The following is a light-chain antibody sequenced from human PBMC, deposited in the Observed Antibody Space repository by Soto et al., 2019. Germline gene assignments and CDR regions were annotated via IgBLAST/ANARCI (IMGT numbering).Light chain of an antibody. CDR3: QHYNTYST. CDR2: GAS. V-gene: IGKV3-15*01. J-gene: IGKJ4*02. Sequence: IEVTQCPVTLSSSPGERARFSCGATQSVTSNFLAWYQQKPGQAPRLLIYGASTRATGIPARFSGSGSGTEFTLTISSLQPDDFATYYYQHYNTYSTFGGGTEVDIK. CDR1: QSVTSN.